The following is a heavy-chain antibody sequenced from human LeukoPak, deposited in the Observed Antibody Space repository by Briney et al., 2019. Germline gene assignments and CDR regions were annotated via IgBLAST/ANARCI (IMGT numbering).Heavy chain of an antibody. J-gene: IGHJ5*02. CDR1: GGSISSGDYY. V-gene: IGHV4-30-4*08. D-gene: IGHD2-2*01. Sequence: ASETLSLTCTVSGGSISSGDYYWSWIRQPPGKGLEWIGYIYYSGSTYYNPSLKSRVTISVDTSKNQFSLKLSSVTAADTAVYYCARDFTSSRGHWFDPWGQGTLVTVSS. CDR2: IYYSGST. CDR3: ARDFTSSRGHWFDP.